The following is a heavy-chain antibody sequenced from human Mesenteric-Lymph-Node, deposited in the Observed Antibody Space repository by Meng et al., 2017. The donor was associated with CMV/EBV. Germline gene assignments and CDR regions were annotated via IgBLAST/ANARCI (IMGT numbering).Heavy chain of an antibody. CDR3: ARDHSGTYSFDS. CDR1: GVALGGYA. Sequence: CAASGVALGGYAMHWGGEAPGAGLEWVVVISYDGSDKYYADSVKGRFTISRDNSKNTLYLQMNSLRAEDTAVYYCARDHSGTYSFDSWGQGTLVTVSS. J-gene: IGHJ4*02. V-gene: IGHV3-30-3*01. D-gene: IGHD1-26*01. CDR2: ISYDGSDK.